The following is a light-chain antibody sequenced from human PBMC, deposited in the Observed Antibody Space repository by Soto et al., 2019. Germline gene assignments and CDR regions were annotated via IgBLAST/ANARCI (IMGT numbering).Light chain of an antibody. J-gene: IGKJ2*01. V-gene: IGKV1-39*01. CDR3: QQTFSTPYT. CDR2: AAS. CDR1: QTISTY. Sequence: IQMTQSPPSLSASVGDRVTITCRASQTISTYLNWYQQKPGKAPKLLLFAASSLESGVPSRVSGSGSGTDFTLTIGSLQPEDFAFYYCQQTFSTPYTFGQGTKLEIK.